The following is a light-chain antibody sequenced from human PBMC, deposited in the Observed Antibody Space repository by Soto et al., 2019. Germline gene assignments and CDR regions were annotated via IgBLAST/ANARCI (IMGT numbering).Light chain of an antibody. J-gene: IGKJ1*01. CDR1: QTISSW. V-gene: IGKV1-5*03. Sequence: DIQMTQSPSTLSGSVGDRVTITCRASQTISSWLAWYQQKPGKAPKLLIYKASTLKSGVPSRFSGSGSGTEFTLTISSLQPDDFATYSGKPYNSYSAALGQGTKVDIK. CDR2: KAS. CDR3: KPYNSYSAA.